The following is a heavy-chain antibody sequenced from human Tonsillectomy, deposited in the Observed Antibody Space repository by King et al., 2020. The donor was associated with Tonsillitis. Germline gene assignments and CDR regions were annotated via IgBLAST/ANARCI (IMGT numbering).Heavy chain of an antibody. D-gene: IGHD6-13*01. Sequence: EVQLVESGGGLVKDGGSLRLSCAASGFTFSSYSMSWVRKAPGKGLEWVSSISSSSSYIYYADSVKGRFTISRDNANNSLNLQMNSLRAEDTAVYYCARGRGFSSSSSDFDYWGQGSLVTVSS. J-gene: IGHJ4*02. CDR2: ISSSSSYI. CDR1: GFTFSSYS. CDR3: ARGRGFSSSSSDFDY. V-gene: IGHV3-21*01.